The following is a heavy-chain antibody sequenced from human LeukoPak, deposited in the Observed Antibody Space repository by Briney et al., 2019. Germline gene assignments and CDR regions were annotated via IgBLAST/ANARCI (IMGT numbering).Heavy chain of an antibody. D-gene: IGHD6-13*01. J-gene: IGHJ4*02. CDR1: GGSISSSSYY. CDR3: ARDRVTYSIPMTADY. CDR2: IYYSGST. V-gene: IGHV4-39*02. Sequence: PSETLSLTCTVSGGSISSSSYYWGWIRQPPGKGLEWIGSIYYSGSTYYNPSLKSRVTISVDTSKNQFSLKLSSVAAADTAVYYCARDRVTYSIPMTADYWGQGTLVTVSS.